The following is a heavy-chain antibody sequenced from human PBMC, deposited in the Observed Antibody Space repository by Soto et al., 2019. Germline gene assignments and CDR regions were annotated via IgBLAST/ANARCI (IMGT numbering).Heavy chain of an antibody. J-gene: IGHJ5*01. CDR3: VRLIGNSWLDF. V-gene: IGHV6-1*01. D-gene: IGHD1-26*01. CDR2: TYYRSRWYN. CDR1: GDSVPSSSVT. Sequence: SDTLSLTCDISGDSVPSSSVTWNWIRQSPSRGLEWLGRTYYRSRWYNDYAESVKSRIIINPDTSKNQFSLHLNSVTPDDTAVYYCVRLIGNSWLDFWGQGTLVTVSS.